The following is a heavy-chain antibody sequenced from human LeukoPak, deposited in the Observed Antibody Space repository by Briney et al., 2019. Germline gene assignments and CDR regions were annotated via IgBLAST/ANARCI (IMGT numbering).Heavy chain of an antibody. J-gene: IGHJ4*02. CDR2: ISDIGSQK. Sequence: GGSLRLSCPASGFTFSGYGMHWVRQAPGKGLEWLAVISDIGSQKSYADSVKGRFTISRDNSKNALFLQMNSLRPEDTAVYYCAKEYDSGWTSFDYWGRGTVVTVSS. V-gene: IGHV3-30*18. D-gene: IGHD6-19*01. CDR3: AKEYDSGWTSFDY. CDR1: GFTFSGYG.